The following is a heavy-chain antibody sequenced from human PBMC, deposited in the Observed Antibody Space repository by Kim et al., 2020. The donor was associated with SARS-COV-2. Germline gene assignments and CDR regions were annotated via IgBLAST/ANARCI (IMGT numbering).Heavy chain of an antibody. Sequence: YYNPSLKSRVTISVETSKNQFSLKLSSVTAADTAVYYCRIVGTTYLDFDYWGQGTLVTVSS. V-gene: IGHV4-39*01. CDR3: RIVGTTYLDFDY. J-gene: IGHJ4*02. D-gene: IGHD5-12*01.